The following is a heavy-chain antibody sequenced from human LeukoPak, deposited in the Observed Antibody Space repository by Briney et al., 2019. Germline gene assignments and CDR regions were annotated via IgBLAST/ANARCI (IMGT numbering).Heavy chain of an antibody. D-gene: IGHD6-13*01. CDR3: ARGKDSSSWSNFDY. CDR1: GGTFSSYA. CDR2: IIPILGIA. V-gene: IGHV1-69*04. J-gene: IGHJ4*02. Sequence: SVKVSCKASGGTFSSYAISWVRQAPGQGLEWMGRIIPILGIANYAQKFQGRVTITADKSTSTAYMELSSLRSEDTAVYYCARGKDSSSWSNFDYWGQGTLVTVSS.